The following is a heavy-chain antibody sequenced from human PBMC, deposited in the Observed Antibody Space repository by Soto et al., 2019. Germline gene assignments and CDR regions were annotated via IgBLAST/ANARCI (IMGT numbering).Heavy chain of an antibody. CDR3: ARRRIVVTTNFGY. J-gene: IGHJ4*02. V-gene: IGHV4-39*01. D-gene: IGHD1-26*01. CDR1: GGTISSCVFY. Sequence: PSGSLSLACAVSGGTISSCVFYWGWNPHPPGKGRVWFGHIFHTGTTYYNPSLKSRVTISVDTSKNQFSLKLSSVTATDTAVYYCARRRIVVTTNFGYWGQGTLGTVYS. CDR2: IFHTGTT.